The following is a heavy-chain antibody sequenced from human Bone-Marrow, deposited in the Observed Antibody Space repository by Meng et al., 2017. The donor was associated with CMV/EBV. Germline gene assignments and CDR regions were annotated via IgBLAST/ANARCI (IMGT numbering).Heavy chain of an antibody. CDR1: GDTFTGYY. CDR3: ARSCMVGATYQYYHGMDV. Sequence: ASVKVSCKAYGDTFTGYYIHWVRQAPGQRLEWMGYINPNSGDTKYAQKFQGRISVTRDASIRTGYMELNRLRSDDTAVYSCARSCMVGATYQYYHGMDVWGQGTTVTVSS. J-gene: IGHJ6*02. CDR2: INPNSGDT. V-gene: IGHV1-2*02. D-gene: IGHD1-26*01.